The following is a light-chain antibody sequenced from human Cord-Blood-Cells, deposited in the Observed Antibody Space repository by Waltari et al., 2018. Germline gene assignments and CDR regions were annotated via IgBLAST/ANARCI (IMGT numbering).Light chain of an antibody. J-gene: IGLJ1*01. CDR1: SSDVGGYNY. CDR3: SSYAGSNNYV. V-gene: IGLV2-8*01. CDR2: EVS. Sequence: QSALTQPPSASGSPGQSVTISCTGTSSDVGGYNYVSWYQQHPGKAPKPMISEVSKRPSGVPDRFSGSRSGNTASLTVSGLQAEDEADYYCSSYAGSNNYVFGTGTKVTVL.